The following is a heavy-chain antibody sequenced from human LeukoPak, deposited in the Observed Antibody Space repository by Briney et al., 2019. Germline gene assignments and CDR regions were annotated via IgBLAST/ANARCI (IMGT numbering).Heavy chain of an antibody. Sequence: GGSLRLSCAASGFTVSSYAMNWVRQAPGKGLEWVSGISGSGGSTYYADSVKGRFTISRDNFKNTLYLKMNSLRAEDTAIYYCAQDLAYCSSTSCLPWGQGTLVTVSS. CDR2: ISGSGGST. J-gene: IGHJ5*02. CDR3: AQDLAYCSSTSCLP. CDR1: GFTVSSYA. V-gene: IGHV3-23*01. D-gene: IGHD2-2*01.